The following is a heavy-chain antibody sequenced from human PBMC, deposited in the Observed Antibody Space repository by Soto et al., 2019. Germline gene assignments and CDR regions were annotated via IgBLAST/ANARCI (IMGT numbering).Heavy chain of an antibody. D-gene: IGHD2-21*01. CDR1: GFSLSTSGVG. J-gene: IGHJ2*01. CDR2: IYWDDDK. CDR3: AHSPVVVNPTWYFDL. V-gene: IGHV2-5*02. Sequence: QITLKESGPTLVKPTQTLTLTCTFSGFSLSTSGVGVGWIRQPPGKALEWLVLIYWDDDKRYSPSLKSRLTITKDTSKNQVVLTMTNMDPVDTATYYCAHSPVVVNPTWYFDLWGRGTLVTVSS.